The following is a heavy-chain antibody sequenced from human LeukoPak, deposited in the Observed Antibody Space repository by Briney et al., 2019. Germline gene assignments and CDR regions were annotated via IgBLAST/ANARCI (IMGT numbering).Heavy chain of an antibody. Sequence: ASVKVSCKASGYTFTSYDINWVRQATGQGLEWLGWMNPNSGNTGYAQKFQGRVTMTRNTSISTAYMELSSLRSEDTAVYFCARVTVRGAQTPFGYWGQGTLVSVSS. V-gene: IGHV1-8*01. D-gene: IGHD3-10*01. J-gene: IGHJ4*02. CDR3: ARVTVRGAQTPFGY. CDR2: MNPNSGNT. CDR1: GYTFTSYD.